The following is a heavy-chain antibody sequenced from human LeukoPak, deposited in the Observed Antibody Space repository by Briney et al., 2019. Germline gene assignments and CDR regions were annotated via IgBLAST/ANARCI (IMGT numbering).Heavy chain of an antibody. V-gene: IGHV1-69*13. CDR1: GGTFSSYA. J-gene: IGHJ4*02. CDR3: AREIGSGSYYNVY. CDR2: IIPIFGTA. D-gene: IGHD3-10*01. Sequence: GASVKVSCKASGGTFSSYAISWVRQAPGQGLEWIGGIIPIFGTANYAQKFQGRVTITADESTSTAYMELSSLRSEDTAVYYCAREIGSGSYYNVYWGQGTLVTVSS.